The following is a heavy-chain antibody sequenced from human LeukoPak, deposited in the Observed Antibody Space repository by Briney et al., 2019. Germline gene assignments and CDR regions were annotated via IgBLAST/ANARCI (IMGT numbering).Heavy chain of an antibody. D-gene: IGHD3-10*01. CDR2: ISGDGGST. J-gene: IGHJ5*02. V-gene: IGHV3-43*02. CDR3: AKESEQELWFGELSFDP. CDR1: GFTFDDYA. Sequence: GGSLRLSCAASGFTFDDYAMHWVRQAPGKGLEWVSLISGDGGSTYYADSVKGRFTISRDNSKNSLYLQMNSLRTEDTALYYCAKESEQELWFGELSFDPWGQGTLVTVSS.